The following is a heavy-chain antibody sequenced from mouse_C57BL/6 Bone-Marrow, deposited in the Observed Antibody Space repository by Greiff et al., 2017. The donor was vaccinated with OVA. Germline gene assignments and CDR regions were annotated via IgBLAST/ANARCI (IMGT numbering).Heavy chain of an antibody. V-gene: IGHV5-4*03. D-gene: IGHD3-3*01. Sequence: EVKLVESGGGLVKPGGSLKLSCAASGFTFSSYAMSWVRQTPEKRLGWVATISDGGSYTYYPDNVKGRFTISRDNAKNNLYLQMSHLKSEDTAMYYCARGGLGAYWGQGTLVTVSA. CDR1: GFTFSSYA. CDR2: ISDGGSYT. CDR3: ARGGLGAY. J-gene: IGHJ3*01.